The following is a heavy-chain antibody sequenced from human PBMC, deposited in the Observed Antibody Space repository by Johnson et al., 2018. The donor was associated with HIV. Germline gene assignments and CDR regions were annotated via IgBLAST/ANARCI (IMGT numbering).Heavy chain of an antibody. CDR2: ISGSGGST. CDR3: AKDGIRITRIVVVTYPDAFDI. V-gene: IGHV3-23*04. CDR1: GFTFSSYA. Sequence: VQLVESGGGLVQPGGSLRLSCAASGFTFSSYAMSWVRQAPGKGLEWVSAISGSGGSTYYADSVKGRFTISRDNSKNTLYLQMNSLRAEDTAVYYCAKDGIRITRIVVVTYPDAFDIWGQGTMVTVSS. D-gene: IGHD3-22*01. J-gene: IGHJ3*02.